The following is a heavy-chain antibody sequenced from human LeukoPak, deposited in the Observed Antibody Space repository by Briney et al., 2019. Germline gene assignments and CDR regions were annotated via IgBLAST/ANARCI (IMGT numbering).Heavy chain of an antibody. CDR3: ARGSDGYNFT. CDR1: GFTVSSNY. V-gene: IGHV3-53*01. D-gene: IGHD5-24*01. CDR2: IYSGGST. Sequence: PGGSLKLSCAASGFTVSSNYMSWVRQAPGKGVEWVSVIYSGGSTYYADSVKGRFTISRDNSKNTLYLQMNSLRAEDTAVYYCARGSDGYNFTWGQGTLVTVSS. J-gene: IGHJ5*02.